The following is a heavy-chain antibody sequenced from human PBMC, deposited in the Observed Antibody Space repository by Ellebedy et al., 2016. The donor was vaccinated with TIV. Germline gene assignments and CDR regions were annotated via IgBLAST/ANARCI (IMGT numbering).Heavy chain of an antibody. J-gene: IGHJ4*02. D-gene: IGHD5-12*01. CDR2: IYYNENT. CDR1: GGSIGAYY. Sequence: MPGGSLRLSCTVSGGSIGAYYWSWIRQPPGKGLEWIGYIYYNENTNYNPSLKSRVTISVATSKNQFSLNLNSVTAADPAVYFCASTPFSAGSGYHPHDYWGQGILVTVSS. CDR3: ASTPFSAGSGYHPHDY. V-gene: IGHV4-59*08.